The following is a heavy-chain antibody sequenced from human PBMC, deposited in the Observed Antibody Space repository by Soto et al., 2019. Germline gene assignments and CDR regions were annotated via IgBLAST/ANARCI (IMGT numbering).Heavy chain of an antibody. D-gene: IGHD3-10*01. J-gene: IGHJ6*03. CDR3: ARSKVRGVDGYSYMDV. Sequence: QVQLVQSVAEVKKPGSSVKVSCRASGGIFTNYTISWVRQAPGQGLEWMGRVIPFLDLSTYAPKFQDRVTITADKSTNTAYMELSSLRSEDTAVYYCARSKVRGVDGYSYMDVWGKGTAVTVSS. V-gene: IGHV1-69*02. CDR2: VIPFLDLS. CDR1: GGIFTNYT.